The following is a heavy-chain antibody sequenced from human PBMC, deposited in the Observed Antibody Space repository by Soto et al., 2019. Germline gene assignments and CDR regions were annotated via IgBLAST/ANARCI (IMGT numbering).Heavy chain of an antibody. Sequence: GGSLRLSCAASGFTLSTYSMNWVRQAPGKGLEWVSSITSSNNHIHYTASVEGCFTISRDNARNSLYLQMNSLRVEDTAVYYCGRVHLGYCSGGSCNWAEYFDYWGQGTLVTVSS. J-gene: IGHJ4*02. CDR1: GFTLSTYS. CDR2: ITSSNNHI. CDR3: GRVHLGYCSGGSCNWAEYFDY. V-gene: IGHV3-21*01. D-gene: IGHD2-15*01.